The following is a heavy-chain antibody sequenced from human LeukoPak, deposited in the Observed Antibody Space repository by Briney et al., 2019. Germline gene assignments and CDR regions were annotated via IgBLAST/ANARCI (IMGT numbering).Heavy chain of an antibody. CDR3: ARAAYCSSTSCYLTWFDP. Sequence: RSSETLSLTCAVYGGSSSGYYWSWIRQPPGRGLEWIGEINHSGSTNYNPSLKSRVTISVDTSKNQFSLKLSSVTAADTAVYYCARAAYCSSTSCYLTWFDPWGQGTLVTVSS. D-gene: IGHD2-2*01. J-gene: IGHJ5*02. CDR1: GGSSSGYY. CDR2: INHSGST. V-gene: IGHV4-34*01.